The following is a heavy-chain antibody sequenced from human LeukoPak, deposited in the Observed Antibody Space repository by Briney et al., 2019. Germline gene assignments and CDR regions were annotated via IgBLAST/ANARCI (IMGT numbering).Heavy chain of an antibody. D-gene: IGHD3-22*01. CDR1: GGSISTYY. Sequence: SSETLSLTCTVSGGSISTYYWSWLRQPPGKGLEWIGSIYYSGSTNYNPSLKSRVSISLETSKNQFSLKLSSVTAADTAVYYCARRYYYDSSGYYLYWGQGTLVTVSS. CDR2: IYYSGST. V-gene: IGHV4-59*12. CDR3: ARRYYYDSSGYYLY. J-gene: IGHJ4*02.